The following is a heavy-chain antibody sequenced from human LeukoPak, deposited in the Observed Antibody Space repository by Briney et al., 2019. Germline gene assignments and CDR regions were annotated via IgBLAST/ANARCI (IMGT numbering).Heavy chain of an antibody. D-gene: IGHD2-15*01. CDR1: GFTFRNYA. V-gene: IGHV3-23*01. CDR3: AKGAVVAATPYYFDY. J-gene: IGHJ4*02. Sequence: GGSLRLSCVASGFTFRNYAMSWVRQAPGKGLEWVSAISGSGGSTYYADSVKGRFTISRDNSKNTLYLQMNSLRAEDTAVYYCAKGAVVAATPYYFDYWGQGTLVTVSS. CDR2: ISGSGGST.